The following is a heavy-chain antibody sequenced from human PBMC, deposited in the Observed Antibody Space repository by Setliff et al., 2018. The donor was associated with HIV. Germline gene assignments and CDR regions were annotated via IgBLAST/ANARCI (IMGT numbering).Heavy chain of an antibody. D-gene: IGHD2-15*01. Sequence: PGESLKISCKASGYNFTSYWISWVRQMPGKGLEWMGRIDPSDSYTNYSPSFQGNVTISADKSISTAYLQWSSLKASDTAMYYCARQLRVVAATPLGGFDYWGQGTLVTVSS. CDR2: IDPSDSYT. V-gene: IGHV5-10-1*01. CDR3: ARQLRVVAATPLGGFDY. CDR1: GYNFTSYW. J-gene: IGHJ4*02.